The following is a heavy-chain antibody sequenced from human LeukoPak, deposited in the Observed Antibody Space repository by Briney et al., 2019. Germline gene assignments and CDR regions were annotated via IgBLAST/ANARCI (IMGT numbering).Heavy chain of an antibody. V-gene: IGHV1-46*01. CDR2: INPSGGST. J-gene: IGHJ4*02. CDR3: ARADIAVAGLDY. Sequence: ASVKVSCKASGYTFTGYYMHWVRQAPGQGLEWMGIINPSGGSTSYAQKFQGRVTMTRDTSTSTVYMELSSLRSEDTAVYYCARADIAVAGLDYWGQGTLVTVSS. CDR1: GYTFTGYY. D-gene: IGHD6-19*01.